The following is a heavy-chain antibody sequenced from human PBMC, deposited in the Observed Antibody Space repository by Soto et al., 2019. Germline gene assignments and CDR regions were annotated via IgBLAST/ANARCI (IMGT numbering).Heavy chain of an antibody. CDR1: GFSLSGYG. CDR2: IWYDGTIK. Sequence: GGSLRLSCEVSGFSLSGYGMHWVRQAPGKGLEWVAVIWYDGTIKNYADSVKGRFTISRDSSKNTVYLQMDSLKVEDTAVYYCARDVDRTSHLNWFDPWGQGVMVTVSS. D-gene: IGHD5-12*01. V-gene: IGHV3-33*01. CDR3: ARDVDRTSHLNWFDP. J-gene: IGHJ5*02.